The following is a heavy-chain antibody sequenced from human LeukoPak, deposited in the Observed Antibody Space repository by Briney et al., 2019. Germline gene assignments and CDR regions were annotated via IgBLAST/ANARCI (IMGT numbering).Heavy chain of an antibody. Sequence: PSETLSLTCTVSGGSISSGSYYWSWIRQPAGKGLEWIGRIYTSGSTNYNPSLKSRVTISVDTSKNQFSLKLSSVTAADTAVYYCARGAFWSAYSGVDYWGQGTLATVSS. CDR3: ARGAFWSAYSGVDY. CDR2: IYTSGST. D-gene: IGHD3-3*01. J-gene: IGHJ4*02. CDR1: GGSISSGSYY. V-gene: IGHV4-61*02.